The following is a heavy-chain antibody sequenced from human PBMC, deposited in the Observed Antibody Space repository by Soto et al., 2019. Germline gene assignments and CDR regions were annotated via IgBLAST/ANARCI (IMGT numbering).Heavy chain of an antibody. CDR3: VRGGDYFRY. D-gene: IGHD1-26*01. J-gene: IGHJ4*02. V-gene: IGHV3-7*05. Sequence: EVQLVESGGGLVQPGGSLRLSCAASGFTLSSYWMSWVRQAPGKGLEWVANIKQDGSEKYYVDSVKGRFTISRDNAKNSLYLQMNSLRAEDTAVYYCVRGGDYFRYWGQGTLVIVSS. CDR1: GFTLSSYW. CDR2: IKQDGSEK.